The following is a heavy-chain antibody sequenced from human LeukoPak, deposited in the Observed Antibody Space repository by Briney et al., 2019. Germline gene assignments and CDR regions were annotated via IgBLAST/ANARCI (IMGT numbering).Heavy chain of an antibody. D-gene: IGHD3-10*01. CDR2: IYSGGST. CDR3: ARGPYGSGSYSHYYGMDV. Sequence: GGSLRLSCAASGFTVSSNYMSWVRQAPGRGLEWVSVIYSGGSTYYADSVKGRFTISRDNSKSTLYLQMNSLRAEDTAVYYCARGPYGSGSYSHYYGMDVWGQGTTVTVSS. CDR1: GFTVSSNY. V-gene: IGHV3-53*01. J-gene: IGHJ6*02.